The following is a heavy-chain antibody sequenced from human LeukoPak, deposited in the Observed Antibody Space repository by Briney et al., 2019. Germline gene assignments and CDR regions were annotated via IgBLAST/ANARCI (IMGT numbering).Heavy chain of an antibody. CDR3: ARGGHSYAVDY. V-gene: IGHV3-66*01. Sequence: GGSLRLSCAASGFTFSSYSMNWVRQAPGKGLEWVSVIYGGGSTYYADSVKGRFTISRDNSKNTLYLQMNSLRAEDTAVYYCARGGHSYAVDYWGQGTLVTVSS. D-gene: IGHD2-21*01. CDR1: GFTFSSYS. CDR2: IYGGGST. J-gene: IGHJ4*02.